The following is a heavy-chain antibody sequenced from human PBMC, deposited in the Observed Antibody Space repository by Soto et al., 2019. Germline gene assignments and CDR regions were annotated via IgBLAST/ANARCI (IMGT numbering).Heavy chain of an antibody. CDR2: ISYDGSNK. CDR1: GFTFSSYG. D-gene: IGHD4-17*01. Sequence: QVQLVESGGGVVQPGRSLRLSCAASGFTFSSYGMHWVRQAPGKGLEWVAVISYDGSNKYYADSVKGRFTIPRDNSKNTLYLQMNSLRAEDTAVYYCAKSTLDTVTTLWDWFDPWGQGTLVTVSS. CDR3: AKSTLDTVTTLWDWFDP. J-gene: IGHJ5*02. V-gene: IGHV3-30*18.